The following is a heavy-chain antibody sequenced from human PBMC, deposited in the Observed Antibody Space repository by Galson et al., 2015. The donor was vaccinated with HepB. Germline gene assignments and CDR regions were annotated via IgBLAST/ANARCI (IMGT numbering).Heavy chain of an antibody. D-gene: IGHD2-15*01. V-gene: IGHV3-30*18. CDR3: AKDSTVVVVAAILDV. CDR1: GYTFTGYY. Sequence: SLRLSCAASGYTFTGYYTHWVRQAPGKGLEWVAVVSYDGSNKYYADSVKGRFTISRDNSKNTLYLQMNSLRAEDTAVYYCAKDSTVVVVAAILDVWGQGTTVTVSS. J-gene: IGHJ6*02. CDR2: VSYDGSNK.